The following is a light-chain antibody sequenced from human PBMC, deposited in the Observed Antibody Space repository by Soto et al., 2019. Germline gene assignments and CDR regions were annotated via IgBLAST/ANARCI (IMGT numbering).Light chain of an antibody. J-gene: IGKJ2*03. Sequence: IQMTQFPATLTASVEDRVTITCRASQSTANWLAWYHQKPGKAPKVGIYEASGLGSGVPSRFMGSGPETEFTLTICSLQPDDFATYYCQQYTSFPYSFGQGTKVDSK. CDR1: QSTANW. CDR2: EAS. V-gene: IGKV1-5*01. CDR3: QQYTSFPYS.